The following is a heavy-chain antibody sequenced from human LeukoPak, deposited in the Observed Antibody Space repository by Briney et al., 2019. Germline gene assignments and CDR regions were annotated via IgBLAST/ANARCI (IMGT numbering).Heavy chain of an antibody. V-gene: IGHV3-23*01. Sequence: GGSLRLSCAASGFTFSNYAMSWVRQAPGKGLEWFSAISGSGGSTYYADSVKGRFTISRDNSKNTLYLQMNTLRAEDTAVYYCAKLQSDGLRTYYGMDVWGQGTTVTVSS. CDR2: ISGSGGST. CDR1: GFTFSNYA. CDR3: AKLQSDGLRTYYGMDV. D-gene: IGHD4-17*01. J-gene: IGHJ6*02.